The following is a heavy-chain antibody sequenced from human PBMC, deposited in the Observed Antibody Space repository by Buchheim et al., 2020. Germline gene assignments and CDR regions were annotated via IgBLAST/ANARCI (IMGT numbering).Heavy chain of an antibody. CDR3: AKEMLESPTSDDAFDM. J-gene: IGHJ3*02. CDR1: GFTFSSYG. Sequence: QVQLVESGGGVVQPGRSLRLSCAASGFTFSSYGMHWVRQAPGKGLEWVAVISYNTISKYYADSVKGRFTISRDNLKNTVYLQMYSLRAEDTAVYYCAKEMLESPTSDDAFDMWGQGT. V-gene: IGHV3-30*18. CDR2: ISYNTISK. D-gene: IGHD3-3*01.